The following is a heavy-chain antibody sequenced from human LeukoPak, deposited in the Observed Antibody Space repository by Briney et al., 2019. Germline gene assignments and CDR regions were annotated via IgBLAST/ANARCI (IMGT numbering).Heavy chain of an antibody. CDR2: ISYDGSNK. V-gene: IGHV3-30-3*01. CDR3: ARVEQWLVHYFDY. CDR1: GFTFSSYA. Sequence: GGSLRLSCAASGFTFSSYAMHWVRQAPSKGLEWVAVISYDGSNKYYADSVKGRFTISRDNSKNTLYLQMNSLRAEDTAVYYCARVEQWLVHYFDYWGQGTLVTVSS. J-gene: IGHJ4*02. D-gene: IGHD6-19*01.